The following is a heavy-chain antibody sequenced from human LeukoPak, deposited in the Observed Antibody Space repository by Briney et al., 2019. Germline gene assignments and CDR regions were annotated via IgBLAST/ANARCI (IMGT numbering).Heavy chain of an antibody. D-gene: IGHD1/OR15-1a*01. CDR2: INHSGST. J-gene: IGHJ4*02. Sequence: MPSETLSLTCAVYGESFSGHYWSWIRQPPGKGLEWIGEINHSGSTNYNPSLKSRVTISLDTSKKQFSLKVTSLTAADTAVYYCARVSGLNNFDSWGQGTLVTVSS. V-gene: IGHV4-34*01. CDR1: GESFSGHY. CDR3: ARVSGLNNFDS.